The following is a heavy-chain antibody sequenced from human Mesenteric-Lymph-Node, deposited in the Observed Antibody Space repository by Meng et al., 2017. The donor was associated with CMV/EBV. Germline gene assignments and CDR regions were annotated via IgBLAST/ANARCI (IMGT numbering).Heavy chain of an antibody. D-gene: IGHD3-10*01. V-gene: IGHV3-7*01. J-gene: IGHJ3*01. Sequence: GESLKISCEAPGFSLSNYWLSWVRQAPGKGLEWVTLIKQDESQTYYVDSVKGRFTISRDNPKNSMYLQMNSLRAEDTAVYFCVTGRGYVWGQGTMVTVSS. CDR2: IKQDESQT. CDR3: VTGRGYV. CDR1: GFSLSNYW.